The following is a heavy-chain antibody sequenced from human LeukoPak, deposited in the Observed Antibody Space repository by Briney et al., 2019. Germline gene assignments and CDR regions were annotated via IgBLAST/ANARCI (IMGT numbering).Heavy chain of an antibody. CDR3: ARGGFQVTAFDY. CDR2: LYHGETT. J-gene: IGHJ4*02. CDR1: GYSISSGYY. Sequence: SETLSLTCTVSGYSISSGYYWGWIRQPPGKGLEWIVSLYHGETTYYNPSLKSRVTISEDTSRNQFSLHLNSLTAADTAVYYCARGGFQVTAFDYWGQGILVTASS. V-gene: IGHV4-38-2*02.